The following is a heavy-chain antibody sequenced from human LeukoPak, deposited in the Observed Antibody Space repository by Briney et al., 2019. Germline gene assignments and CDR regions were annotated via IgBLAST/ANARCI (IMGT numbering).Heavy chain of an antibody. CDR2: ISYDGSNK. CDR3: AKRAPKEYYPMFDP. J-gene: IGHJ5*02. Sequence: GRSLRLSCAASGSTFSSYGMHWVRQAPGKGLEWVAVISYDGSNKYYADSVKGRFTISRDNSKNTLYLQMNSLRAEDTAVYYCAKRAPKEYYPMFDPWGQGTLVTVSS. V-gene: IGHV3-30*18. D-gene: IGHD3-10*01. CDR1: GSTFSSYG.